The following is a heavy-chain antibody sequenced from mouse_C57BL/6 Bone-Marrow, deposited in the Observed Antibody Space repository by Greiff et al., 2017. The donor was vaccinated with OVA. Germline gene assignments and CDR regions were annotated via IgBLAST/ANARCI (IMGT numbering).Heavy chain of an antibody. CDR3: ARREVTTCRHWYFDV. CDR1: GYTFTSYW. V-gene: IGHV1-69*01. J-gene: IGHJ1*03. D-gene: IGHD2-1*01. CDR2: IDPSDSYT. Sequence: QVQLQQPGAELVMPGASVKLSCKASGYTFTSYWMHWVKQRPGQGLEWIGEIDPSDSYTNYNQKFKGKSTLTVDKSSSTAYMQLSSLTSEDSAVYYCARREVTTCRHWYFDVWGTGTTVTVSS.